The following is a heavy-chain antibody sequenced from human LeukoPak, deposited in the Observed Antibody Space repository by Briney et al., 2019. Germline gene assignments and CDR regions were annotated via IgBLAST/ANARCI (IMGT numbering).Heavy chain of an antibody. D-gene: IGHD6-13*01. CDR1: GYTFTSYD. Sequence: ASVKVSCKASGYTFTSYDINGVRQATGQGLEWRGCMNPNSGNTGYAQKFQGRVTMTRNTSISTAYMELSSLRSEHTAVYYCARGPAHSSSWSIIFDYWGQGTLVTVSS. J-gene: IGHJ4*02. V-gene: IGHV1-8*01. CDR2: MNPNSGNT. CDR3: ARGPAHSSSWSIIFDY.